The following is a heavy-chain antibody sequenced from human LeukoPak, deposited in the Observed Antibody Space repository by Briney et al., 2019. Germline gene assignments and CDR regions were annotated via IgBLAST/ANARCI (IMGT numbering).Heavy chain of an antibody. V-gene: IGHV3-11*01. CDR2: ISSSGDTK. CDR3: ARVVKVSDI. CDR1: GFTFRDYY. D-gene: IGHD2-21*01. Sequence: GGSRRLSFAASGFTFRDYYMSWIRRAPGKGLEWISYISSSGDTKYYADSVEGRFTISRDNAKNSLYLQMDSLRAEDTAVYYCARVVKVSDIWGQGTMVTVSS. J-gene: IGHJ3*02.